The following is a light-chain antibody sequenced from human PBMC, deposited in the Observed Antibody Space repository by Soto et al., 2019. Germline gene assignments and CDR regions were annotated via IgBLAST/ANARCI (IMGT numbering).Light chain of an antibody. J-gene: IGKJ5*01. V-gene: IGKV3-11*01. CDR1: QSFRGL. Sequence: EVVLTQSPVTLSLSPGARATLSSRASQSFRGLLAWYQQKPGQAPRLLIYDAYTRATGIPPRFSGSVSGTDFTLTISSLAPEDSAVYYCQQRHMWPITFGQGTRLEIK. CDR3: QQRHMWPIT. CDR2: DAY.